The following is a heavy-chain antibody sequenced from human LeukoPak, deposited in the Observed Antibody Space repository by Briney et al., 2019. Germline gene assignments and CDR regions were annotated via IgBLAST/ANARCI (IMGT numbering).Heavy chain of an antibody. D-gene: IGHD5-18*01. J-gene: IGHJ4*02. CDR1: GDSIDSARYY. V-gene: IGHV4-39*07. CDR3: ASEFRDDTAFDF. Sequence: SETLSLTCAVSGDSIDSARYYWGWIRQPPGKGLEWIGSIYFSGSTYYNPSLKRRVTISVDTSKNQFSLKLSSVTAADTAVYYCASEFRDDTAFDFWGQGTLVTVSS. CDR2: IYFSGST.